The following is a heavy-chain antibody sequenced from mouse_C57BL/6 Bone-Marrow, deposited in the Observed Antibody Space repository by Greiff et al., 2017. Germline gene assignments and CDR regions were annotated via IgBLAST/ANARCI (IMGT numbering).Heavy chain of an antibody. J-gene: IGHJ1*01. V-gene: IGHV1-9*01. Sequence: VKLLESGPELMKPGASVKISCKATGYTFSSNWIEWVKQRPGHGLEWIGEILPGSGSSISNEKFRGKATFTADTSSNTAYMQLSGLTSEDSAVYFCARNSYWHFVVWGAGTTVTVSS. CDR3: ARNSYWHFVV. CDR2: ILPGSGSS. CDR1: GYTFSSNW.